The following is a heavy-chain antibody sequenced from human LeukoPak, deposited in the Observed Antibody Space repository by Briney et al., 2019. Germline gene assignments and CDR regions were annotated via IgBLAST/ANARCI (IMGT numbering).Heavy chain of an antibody. Sequence: ASVKVSCKASGYTFTGYYMHWVRHAPGQGLEWMGWINPNSGGTNYAQKFQGRVTMTRDTSISTAYMELSRLRSDDTAVYYCARVKGRWLQFPFLGYWGQGTLVTVSS. CDR3: ARVKGRWLQFPFLGY. CDR2: INPNSGGT. J-gene: IGHJ4*02. CDR1: GYTFTGYY. V-gene: IGHV1-2*02. D-gene: IGHD5-24*01.